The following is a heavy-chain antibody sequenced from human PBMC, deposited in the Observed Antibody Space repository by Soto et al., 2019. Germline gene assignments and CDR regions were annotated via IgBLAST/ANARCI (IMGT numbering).Heavy chain of an antibody. CDR3: ARDSPHCSGGSCYVIHTNYNWFDP. J-gene: IGHJ5*02. Sequence: SVKVSCTASGGTFSSYAISWVRQAPGQGLEWMGGIIPIFGTANYAQKFQGRVTITADESTSTAYMELSSLRSEDTAVYYCARDSPHCSGGSCYVIHTNYNWFDPWGQGTLVTVSS. CDR1: GGTFSSYA. D-gene: IGHD2-15*01. CDR2: IIPIFGTA. V-gene: IGHV1-69*13.